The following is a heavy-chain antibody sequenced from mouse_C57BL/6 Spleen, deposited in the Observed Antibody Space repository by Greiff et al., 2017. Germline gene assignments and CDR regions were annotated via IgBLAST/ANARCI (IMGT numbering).Heavy chain of an antibody. CDR3: ARRSYGNYENWFAY. CDR1: GYTFTDYY. V-gene: IGHV1-26*01. D-gene: IGHD2-1*01. Sequence: EVQLQQSGPELVKPGASVKISCKASGYTFTDYYMNWVKQSHGKSLEWIGDINPNNGGTSYNQKFKGKATLTVDKSSSTAYMELRSLTSEDSAVYYCARRSYGNYENWFAYWGQGTLVTVSA. CDR2: INPNNGGT. J-gene: IGHJ3*01.